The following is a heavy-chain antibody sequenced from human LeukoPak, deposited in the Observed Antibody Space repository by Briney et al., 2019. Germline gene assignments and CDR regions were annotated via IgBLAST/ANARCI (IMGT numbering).Heavy chain of an antibody. CDR3: AKRDTVLATGY. V-gene: IGHV4-30-4*01. D-gene: IGHD5-18*01. J-gene: IGHJ4*02. Sequence: SETLSLTCTVSGGSVSSGDNYWTWIRQPPGKGLEWIGYIYYSGSTYYNPSLKSRVSISIDTSKNQFSLRLSSVTVADTAVYYCAKRDTVLATGYWGQGTLVTVSS. CDR1: GGSVSSGDNY. CDR2: IYYSGST.